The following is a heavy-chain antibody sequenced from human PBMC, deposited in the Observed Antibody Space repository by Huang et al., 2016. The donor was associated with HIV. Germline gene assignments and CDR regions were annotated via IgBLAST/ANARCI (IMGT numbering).Heavy chain of an antibody. CDR2: FFYDGNT. CDR3: AAMVRGVISYFDY. D-gene: IGHD3-10*01. V-gene: IGHV4-39*01. J-gene: IGHJ4*02. Sequence: QLQLQESGPGLVKPSETLSLTCTVSDGSISSSSYYWGWIRQPPGKGLEWIATFFYDGNTYYNPSLKSGVTISVDTSKNQFSLNLSSVTAADTAVYYCAAMVRGVISYFDYWGQGTLVTVSS. CDR1: DGSISSSSYY.